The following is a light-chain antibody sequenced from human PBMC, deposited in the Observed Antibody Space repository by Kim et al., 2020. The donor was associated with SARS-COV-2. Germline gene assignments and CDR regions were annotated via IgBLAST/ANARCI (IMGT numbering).Light chain of an antibody. V-gene: IGKV3-11*01. CDR3: QQRSSWPLT. CDR2: DVS. J-gene: IGKJ4*01. Sequence: FSPGERASLSCRASQSIRNNLAWYQQKSGQAPRLVIYDVSNRATGIPARFSGSGSGTDFTLTISSLEPEDFAVYYCQQRSSWPLTFGGGTKVDIK. CDR1: QSIRNN.